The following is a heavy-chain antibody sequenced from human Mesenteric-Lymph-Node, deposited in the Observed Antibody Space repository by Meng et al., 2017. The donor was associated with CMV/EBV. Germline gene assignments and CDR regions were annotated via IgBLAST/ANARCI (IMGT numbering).Heavy chain of an antibody. CDR3: AKGYAWGSFFLDY. CDR2: IHSDGIT. J-gene: IGHJ4*02. D-gene: IGHD3-10*01. V-gene: IGHV3-53*01. CDR1: GISVKYNF. Sequence: SCAASGISVKYNFLSWVRLPPGMGLEWVADIHSDGITYYADSVRGRFTISRDDSKNTLYLQMNSLRAEDTAVYYCAKGYAWGSFFLDYWGQGTLVTVSS.